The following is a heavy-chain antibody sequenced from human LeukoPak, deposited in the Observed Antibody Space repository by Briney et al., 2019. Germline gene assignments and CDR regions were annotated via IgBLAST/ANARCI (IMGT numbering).Heavy chain of an antibody. J-gene: IGHJ4*02. D-gene: IGHD2-2*01. V-gene: IGHV1-46*03. CDR3: AREEYQLLHFDY. CDR1: GYTFTSYY. Sequence: ASVKVSCKASGYTFTSYYMHWVRQAPGQGLEWMGIINPSGGSTSYAQKFQGRVTMTRDTSTSTVYTELSSLRSEDTAVYYCAREEYQLLHFDYWGQGTLVTVSS. CDR2: INPSGGST.